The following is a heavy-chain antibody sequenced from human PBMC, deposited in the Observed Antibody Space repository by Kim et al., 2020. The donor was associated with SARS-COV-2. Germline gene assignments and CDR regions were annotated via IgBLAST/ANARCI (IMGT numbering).Heavy chain of an antibody. Sequence: SETLSLTCTVSGGSISSSSYYWGWIRQPPGKGLEWIGSIYYSGSTYYNPSLKSRVTISVDTSKNQFSLKLSSVTAADTAVYYCARHLISAAAGTDWFDPWGQGTLVTVSS. D-gene: IGHD6-13*01. CDR3: ARHLISAAAGTDWFDP. CDR2: IYYSGST. V-gene: IGHV4-39*01. J-gene: IGHJ5*02. CDR1: GGSISSSSYY.